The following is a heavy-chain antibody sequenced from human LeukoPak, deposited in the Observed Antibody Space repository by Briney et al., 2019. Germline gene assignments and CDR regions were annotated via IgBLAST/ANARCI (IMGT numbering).Heavy chain of an antibody. V-gene: IGHV3-64D*06. CDR3: VKGFIRARDRYFQH. D-gene: IGHD3-10*01. CDR1: GFTFSSYA. J-gene: IGHJ1*01. CDR2: ISSNGGST. Sequence: GGSLRLSCSASGFTFSSYAMHWVRQAPGKGLEYVSAISSNGGSTYYADSVKGRFTISRDNSKNTLYLQMSSLRAEDTAVYCCVKGFIRARDRYFQHWGQGTLVTVSS.